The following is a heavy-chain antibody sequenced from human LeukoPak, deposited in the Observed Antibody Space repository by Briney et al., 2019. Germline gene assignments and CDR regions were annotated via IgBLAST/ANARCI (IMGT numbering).Heavy chain of an antibody. V-gene: IGHV3-30*02. CDR2: IRYDGSNK. D-gene: IGHD1-1*01. Sequence: GGSLRLSCAASGFTFSSDGMHWVRQAPGKGLEWVAFIRYDGSNKYYADSVKGRFTISRDNSKNTLYLQMNSLRAEDTAVYYCAKRQRTTGTTYYYYYYMDVWGKGTTVTVSS. CDR3: AKRQRTTGTTYYYYYYMDV. J-gene: IGHJ6*03. CDR1: GFTFSSDG.